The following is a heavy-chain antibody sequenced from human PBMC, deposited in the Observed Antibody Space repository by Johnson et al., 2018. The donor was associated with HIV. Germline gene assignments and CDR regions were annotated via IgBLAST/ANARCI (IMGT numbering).Heavy chain of an antibody. V-gene: IGHV3-30*04. D-gene: IGHD6-13*01. CDR2: ISYDGSNK. CDR3: ARGGYLDAVDI. J-gene: IGHJ3*02. CDR1: GFTFSSYA. Sequence: QVQLVESGGGVVQPGRSLRLSCAASGFTFSSYAMHWVRQAPGKGLEWVAVISYDGSNKYYADSVKGRFTISRDNSKNTLYLQMNSLRAEDTAVYYCARGGYLDAVDIWGQGTMVTVSS.